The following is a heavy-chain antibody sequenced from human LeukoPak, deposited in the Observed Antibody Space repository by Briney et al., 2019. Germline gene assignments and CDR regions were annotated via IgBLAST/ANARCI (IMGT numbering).Heavy chain of an antibody. J-gene: IGHJ4*02. V-gene: IGHV4-61*08. CDR2: INYSGTT. CDR1: GGSISSGAYY. CDR3: ARGSVAVAGCLDY. D-gene: IGHD6-19*01. Sequence: KPSDTLSLIYVVCGGSISSGAYYWGWIRQSPGKGQEWIGYINYSGTTNYNPSLQSRVTMSVDTSKIQLSLKLSSVTAADTAVYYCARGSVAVAGCLDYWGQGTLVTVSS.